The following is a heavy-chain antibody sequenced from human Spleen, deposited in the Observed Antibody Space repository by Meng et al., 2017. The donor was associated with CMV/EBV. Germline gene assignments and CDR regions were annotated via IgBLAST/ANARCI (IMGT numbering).Heavy chain of an antibody. Sequence: GSLRLSCTVSGGSISSSSYYWGWIRQPPGKGLEWIGSIYYGGSTYYNPSLKSRVTISVDTSKNQFSLNLSSVTAADTAVYYCASPKRPNYYNSSGYYYVDHDAFDIWGQGTMVTVSS. D-gene: IGHD3-22*01. CDR2: IYYGGST. CDR1: GGSISSSSYY. V-gene: IGHV4-39*07. CDR3: ASPKRPNYYNSSGYYYVDHDAFDI. J-gene: IGHJ3*02.